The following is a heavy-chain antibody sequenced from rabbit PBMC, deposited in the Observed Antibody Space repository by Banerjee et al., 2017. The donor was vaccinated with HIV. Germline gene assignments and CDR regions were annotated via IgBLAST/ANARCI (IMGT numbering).Heavy chain of an antibody. D-gene: IGHD7-1*01. Sequence: QSLEESGGGLVQPEGSLTLTCTASGFSFSSYYYMCWVRQAPGKGLEWIACIYVGSSGSTYYATWAKGRFTISKTSSTTVTLEMTSLTAADTATYFCARDYTATYVFYFNLWGPGTLVTVS. CDR2: IYVGSSGST. CDR3: ARDYTATYVFYFNL. CDR1: GFSFSSYYY. J-gene: IGHJ4*01. V-gene: IGHV1S40*01.